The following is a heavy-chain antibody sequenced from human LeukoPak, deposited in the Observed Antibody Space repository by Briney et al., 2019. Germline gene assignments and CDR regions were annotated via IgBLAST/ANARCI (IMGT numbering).Heavy chain of an antibody. Sequence: PGGSLRLSCEASGFTFTNHWMHWVRQPPGKGLVWVSRINNDGSDAVYADSVKARFTISRDNSKNTVFLQMNSLRAEDTAVYYCAKDKEYQLLSLFDYWGQGTLVTVSS. J-gene: IGHJ4*02. CDR1: GFTFTNHW. D-gene: IGHD2-2*01. CDR2: INNDGSDA. V-gene: IGHV3-74*01. CDR3: AKDKEYQLLSLFDY.